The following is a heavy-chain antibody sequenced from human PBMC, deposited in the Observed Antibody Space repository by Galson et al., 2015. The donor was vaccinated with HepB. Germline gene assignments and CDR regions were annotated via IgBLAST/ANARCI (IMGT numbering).Heavy chain of an antibody. Sequence: SVKVSCKVSGYTLTELSMHWVRQAPGKGLEWMGGFDPEDGETIYAQKFQGRVTMTEDTSTDTAYMELSSLRSEDTAVYYCATGLPYSNYGYYYYYYMDVWGKGTTVTVSS. V-gene: IGHV1-24*01. J-gene: IGHJ6*03. CDR3: ATGLPYSNYGYYYYYYMDV. D-gene: IGHD4-11*01. CDR1: GYTLTELS. CDR2: FDPEDGET.